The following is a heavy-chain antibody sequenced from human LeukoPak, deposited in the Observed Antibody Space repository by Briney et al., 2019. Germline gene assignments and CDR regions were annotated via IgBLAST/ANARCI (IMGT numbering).Heavy chain of an antibody. CDR3: AGPYYYDSSGSADI. J-gene: IGHJ3*02. V-gene: IGHV3-23*01. D-gene: IGHD3-22*01. CDR1: GFTFSSYA. Sequence: GGSLRLSCAASGFTFSSYAMSWGRQAPRKGLEWVSAISGSGGSTYYADSVKGRFTISRDNSKNTLYLQMNSLRAEDTAVYYCAGPYYYDSSGSADIWGQGTMVTVSS. CDR2: ISGSGGST.